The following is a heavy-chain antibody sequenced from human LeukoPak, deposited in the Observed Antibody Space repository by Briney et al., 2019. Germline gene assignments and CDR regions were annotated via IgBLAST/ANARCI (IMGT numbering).Heavy chain of an antibody. J-gene: IGHJ4*02. CDR1: GGSISSYY. V-gene: IGHV4-59*01. CDR3: ARVSYDYVWGSYRNNYFDY. D-gene: IGHD3-16*02. Sequence: SETLSLTCTVSGGSISSYYWSWIRQPPGKGLEWIGYIYYSGSTNYNPSLKSRVTISVDTSKNQFSLKLSSVTAADTAVYYCARVSYDYVWGSYRNNYFDYWGQGTPVTVSS. CDR2: IYYSGST.